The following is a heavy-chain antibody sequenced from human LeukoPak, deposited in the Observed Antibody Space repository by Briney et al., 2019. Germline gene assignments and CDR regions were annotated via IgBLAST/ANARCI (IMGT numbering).Heavy chain of an antibody. CDR2: VYPGDSDT. CDR3: ARHGGYGGNQKAHFDY. CDR1: GYSFTSYW. J-gene: IGHJ4*02. V-gene: IGHV5-51*01. Sequence: GESLKISCKGSGYSFTSYWIGWVRQMPGKGLEWMGIVYPGDSDTRYSPSFQGQVTISANKSISTAYLQWSSLKASDTAMYYCARHGGYGGNQKAHFDYWGQGTLVTVSS. D-gene: IGHD4-23*01.